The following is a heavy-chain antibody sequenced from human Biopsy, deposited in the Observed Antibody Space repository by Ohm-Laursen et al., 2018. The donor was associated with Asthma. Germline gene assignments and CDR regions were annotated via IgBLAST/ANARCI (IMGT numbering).Heavy chain of an antibody. Sequence: LSLTCAASGFTFGDYCMSWVRQVPGQGLEWVANIKHDGSEKNHVDSLKGRFTISRDNAKNLLFLQMNSLGAEDTAVYYCARTFHFWSPYHAEHYQLWGQGTLVTVSS. V-gene: IGHV3-7*01. CDR3: ARTFHFWSPYHAEHYQL. CDR2: IKHDGSEK. D-gene: IGHD3-3*01. J-gene: IGHJ1*01. CDR1: GFTFGDYC.